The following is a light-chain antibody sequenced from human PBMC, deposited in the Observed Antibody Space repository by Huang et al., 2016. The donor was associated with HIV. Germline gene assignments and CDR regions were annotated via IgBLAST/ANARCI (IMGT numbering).Light chain of an antibody. J-gene: IGKJ2*01. CDR1: QSIRNN. CDR2: GAA. Sequence: EILLTQSPATLSVSPGERVTLSCRASQSIRNNLAWYQQKPGQAPRLLIYGAATRATAIPARFSGSASGTEFTLTISSLQSEDFAVYYCQQYHNWPPYTFGQGTKLEI. V-gene: IGKV3-15*01. CDR3: QQYHNWPPYT.